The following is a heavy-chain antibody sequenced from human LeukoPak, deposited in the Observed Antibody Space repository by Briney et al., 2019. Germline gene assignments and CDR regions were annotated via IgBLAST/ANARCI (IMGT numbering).Heavy chain of an antibody. CDR1: GGSFSGYY. Sequence: SETLSLTCAVYGGSFSGYYWSWIRQPPGKGLEWIGEINHSGSTNYNPSLKSRVTISVDTSKNQFSLKLSSVTAADTAVYYCARVKRGYSYGYGGPYFDYWGQGTLVTVSS. D-gene: IGHD5-18*01. V-gene: IGHV4-34*01. CDR2: INHSGST. CDR3: ARVKRGYSYGYGGPYFDY. J-gene: IGHJ4*02.